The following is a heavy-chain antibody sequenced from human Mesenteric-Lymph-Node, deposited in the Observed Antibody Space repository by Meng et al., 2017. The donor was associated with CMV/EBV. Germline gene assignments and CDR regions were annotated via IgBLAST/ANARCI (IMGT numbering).Heavy chain of an antibody. D-gene: IGHD4-11*01. CDR1: GYTFTGYY. V-gene: IGHV1-2*02. CDR2: ITPNSGDT. Sequence: ASVKVSCKASGYTFTGYYMHWVRQAPGQGPEWMGWITPNSGDTHYAQKFQGRVTMTRDTSIGTAYLDLPGLTSDDTAVYYCARTDSNFIFDYWGQGTLVTVSS. CDR3: ARTDSNFIFDY. J-gene: IGHJ4*02.